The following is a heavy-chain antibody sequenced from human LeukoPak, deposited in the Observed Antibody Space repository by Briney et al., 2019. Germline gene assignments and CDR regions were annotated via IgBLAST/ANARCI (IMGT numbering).Heavy chain of an antibody. Sequence: GGSLRLSCAASGFTFDDDAMHWVRQAPGKGLEWVSGIIWNSGSIGYADSWKGRFTISRDNAKNSLYLQMNSLRAEDTALYYCARGRNTPGYYYGSGTQWGLFDYWGQGTLVTVSS. CDR1: GFTFDDDA. V-gene: IGHV3-9*01. D-gene: IGHD3-10*01. CDR2: IIWNSGSI. CDR3: ARGRNTPGYYYGSGTQWGLFDY. J-gene: IGHJ4*02.